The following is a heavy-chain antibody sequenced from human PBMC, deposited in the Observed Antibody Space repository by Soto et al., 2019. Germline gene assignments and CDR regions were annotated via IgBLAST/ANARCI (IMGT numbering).Heavy chain of an antibody. CDR1: GLTFSSYA. CDR3: AKHAAAAAPDY. J-gene: IGHJ4*02. CDR2: ISASGGGT. Sequence: PGGSLRLSCTASGLTFSSYAMSWVRQAPGKGLEGVSLISASGGGTYYADSVKGRFTISRDNSKNTLYLQMNSLRAEDTAVYYCAKHAAAAAPDYWGQGTQVTVSS. D-gene: IGHD6-13*01. V-gene: IGHV3-23*01.